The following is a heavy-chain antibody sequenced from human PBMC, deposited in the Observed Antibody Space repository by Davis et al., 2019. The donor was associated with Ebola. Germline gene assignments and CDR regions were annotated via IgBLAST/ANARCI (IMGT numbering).Heavy chain of an antibody. CDR1: GFTFSSYW. Sequence: GESLKISCAASGFTFSSYWMHWVRQAPGKGLVWVSRINSDGSSTSYADSVKGRFTISRDNAKNSLYLQMNSLRAEDTALYYCAKDTQGWYGDAFDIWGQGTMVTVSS. V-gene: IGHV3-74*01. J-gene: IGHJ3*02. CDR2: INSDGSST. CDR3: AKDTQGWYGDAFDI. D-gene: IGHD6-19*01.